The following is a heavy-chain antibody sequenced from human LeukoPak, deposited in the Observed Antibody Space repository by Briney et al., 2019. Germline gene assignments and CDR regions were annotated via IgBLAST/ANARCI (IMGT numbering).Heavy chain of an antibody. CDR1: GFTISDHY. CDR2: IRNKANSYRT. CDR3: AKEELPPEKNFDY. V-gene: IGHV3-72*01. J-gene: IGHJ4*02. D-gene: IGHD1-26*01. Sequence: GGSLRLSCAASGFTISDHYMDWVRQAPGKGLEWIGRIRNKANSYRTEFAASVKGRFTLSIDDSKNSLYLQMNSLKTEDTAVYYCAKEELPPEKNFDYWGQGTLVTVSS.